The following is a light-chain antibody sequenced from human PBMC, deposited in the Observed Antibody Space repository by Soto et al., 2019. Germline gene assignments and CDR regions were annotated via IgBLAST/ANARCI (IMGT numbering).Light chain of an antibody. CDR2: AAS. J-gene: IGKJ4*02. V-gene: IGKV1-17*01. CDR1: QGIRND. CDR3: LHHNSYLALT. Sequence: DIQMTQSPSSLAASVGDGVTISCRASQGIRNDLGWNQQKPGKAPKRLIYAASTLQSGVPSRFSGSGSGTEFTLTISSRQPEDFATYYCLHHNSYLALTFGGGTKVEIK.